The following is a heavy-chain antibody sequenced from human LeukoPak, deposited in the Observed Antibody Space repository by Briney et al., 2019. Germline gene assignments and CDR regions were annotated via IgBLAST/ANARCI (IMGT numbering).Heavy chain of an antibody. D-gene: IGHD3-3*01. J-gene: IGHJ4*02. CDR1: GGSISSGGYY. V-gene: IGHV4-31*03. Sequence: SESLSLTCTVSGGSISSGGYYWSWIRQHPGKGLEWIGYIYFSGSTYYHPPLKSRATISVGTSKNQFSLKLSSVTAADTAVYFCARDPPVRDSVWGQGTLVTVSS. CDR3: ARDPPVRDSV. CDR2: IYFSGST.